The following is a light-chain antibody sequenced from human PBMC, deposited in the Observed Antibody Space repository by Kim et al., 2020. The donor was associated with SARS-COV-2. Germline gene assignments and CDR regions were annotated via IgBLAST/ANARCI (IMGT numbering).Light chain of an antibody. CDR3: AAWDDSLSALWV. J-gene: IGLJ3*02. Sequence: QRVTISCSGGRSNIGSNYVSWYQHHPGAAPKLVIYNNNERPSGVPDRFSGSKSGTSASLAISGLRSDDEADYYCAAWDDSLSALWVFGGGTQLTVL. V-gene: IGLV1-47*02. CDR2: NNN. CDR1: RSNIGSNY.